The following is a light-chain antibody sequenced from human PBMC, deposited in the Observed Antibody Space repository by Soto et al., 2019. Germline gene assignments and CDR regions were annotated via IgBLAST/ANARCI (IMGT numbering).Light chain of an antibody. CDR2: WAS. Sequence: DIVLTQSPDSLAVSLGERATINCKSSQSVLYISNNKNYVAWYQQKPGQPPKLLIYWASTRASGVPDRFSGSGSGTDFTLKISRVEAEDVGVYYCMQALQTLTFGGGTKVDIK. V-gene: IGKV4-1*01. CDR3: MQALQTLT. J-gene: IGKJ4*01. CDR1: QSVLYISNNKNY.